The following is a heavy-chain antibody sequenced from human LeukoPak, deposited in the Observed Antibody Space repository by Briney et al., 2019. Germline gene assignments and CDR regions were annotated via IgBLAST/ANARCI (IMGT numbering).Heavy chain of an antibody. CDR1: GFTFSKYG. D-gene: IGHD1-26*01. CDR3: AKVAVGATYYYYYMDV. J-gene: IGHJ6*03. V-gene: IGHV3-30*02. Sequence: GGSLRLSCAASGFTFSKYGMHWVRQAPGEGLEWVAFIRYDGSNKYDADSVKGRFTISRDNSKNMMYLQMHSLRAEDTAIYYCAKVAVGATYYYYYMDVWGKGTTVTVSS. CDR2: IRYDGSNK.